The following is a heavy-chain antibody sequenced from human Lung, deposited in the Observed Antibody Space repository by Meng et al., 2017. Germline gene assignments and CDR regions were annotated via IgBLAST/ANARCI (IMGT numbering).Heavy chain of an antibody. J-gene: IGHJ5*02. CDR1: GGSISTSGYY. CDR3: VRSSGWVRTGFDP. Sequence: QPQLQESGPGLVKPSEALSLTCSVSGGSISTSGYYWGWIHQPPGKGLEWIGSIGHSGFTYYTPSLKSRVTVSIDTSKSQFSLKLTSVTAADTAVYYCVRSSGWVRTGFDPWGQGTLVTVSS. CDR2: IGHSGFT. V-gene: IGHV4-39*01. D-gene: IGHD6-19*01.